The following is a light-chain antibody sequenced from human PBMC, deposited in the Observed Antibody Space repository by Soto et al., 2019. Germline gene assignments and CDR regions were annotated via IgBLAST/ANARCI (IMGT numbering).Light chain of an antibody. CDR2: DVS. CDR1: SSEGGGYNY. CDR3: SSYTSSSTLYV. Sequence: SALTQPASLSGSPWQAVTISCTGTSSEGGGYNYVSWYQQHPGKAPKLMIYDVSNRPSGVSNRFSGSKSGNTASLTISGLQAEDEADYYCSSYTSSSTLYVFGTGTKVTVL. V-gene: IGLV2-14*01. J-gene: IGLJ1*01.